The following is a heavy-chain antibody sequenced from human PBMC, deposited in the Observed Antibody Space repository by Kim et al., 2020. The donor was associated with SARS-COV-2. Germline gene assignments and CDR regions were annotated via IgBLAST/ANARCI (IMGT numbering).Heavy chain of an antibody. V-gene: IGHV1-46*01. D-gene: IGHD2-15*01. CDR3: ARGGKVKYGMDV. J-gene: IGHJ6*02. Sequence: SHAQKFQGRVTMTRDTSTSTVYMELSSLRSEDTAVYYCARGGKVKYGMDVWGQGTTVTVSS.